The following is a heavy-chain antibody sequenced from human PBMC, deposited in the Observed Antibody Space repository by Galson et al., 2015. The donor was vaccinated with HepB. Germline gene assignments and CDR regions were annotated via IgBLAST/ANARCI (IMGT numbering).Heavy chain of an antibody. Sequence: SLRLSCAASGYNIGSRAVSWVRQAPGEGPEWIASVNNVGNAYYANSVKGRFTVSRDDSKNTLFLEMNSLRVEDTGVYYCAKDHPSGGWPVFDYWGQGTLVTVAS. CDR3: AKDHPSGGWPVFDY. V-gene: IGHV3-23*01. D-gene: IGHD2-15*01. CDR1: GYNIGSRA. J-gene: IGHJ4*02. CDR2: VNNVGNA.